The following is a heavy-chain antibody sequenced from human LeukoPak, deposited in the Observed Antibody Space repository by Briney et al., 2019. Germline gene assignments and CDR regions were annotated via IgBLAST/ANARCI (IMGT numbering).Heavy chain of an antibody. D-gene: IGHD5-18*01. V-gene: IGHV3-48*02. J-gene: IGHJ4*02. CDR2: ISSSGGTI. Sequence: PGGSLRLSCAASGFTFSSYSMNWVRQAPGKGLEWVSYISSSGGTIYDADSVRGRFTISRDNAKNSLYLQINSLRDEDTAVYYCARERGYNYGYSDYWGQGTLVTVSS. CDR1: GFTFSSYS. CDR3: ARERGYNYGYSDY.